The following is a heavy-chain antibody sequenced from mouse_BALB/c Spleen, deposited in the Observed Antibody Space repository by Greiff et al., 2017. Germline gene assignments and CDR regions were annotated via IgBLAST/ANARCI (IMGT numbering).Heavy chain of an antibody. CDR1: GYSITSDYA. CDR3: AEEGRRAWFAY. V-gene: IGHV3-2*02. D-gene: IGHD2-14*01. Sequence: EVKLVESGPGLVKPSQSLSLTCTVTGYSITSDYAWYWIRQSPGNQLEWMGYISYSGSTSYNPSLKSRISITRDTSKNQFFLQLNSVTTEDTATYYCAEEGRRAWFAYWGQGTLVTVSA. CDR2: ISYSGST. J-gene: IGHJ3*01.